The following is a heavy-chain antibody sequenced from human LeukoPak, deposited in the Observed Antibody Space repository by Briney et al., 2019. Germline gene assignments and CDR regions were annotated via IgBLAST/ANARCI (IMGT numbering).Heavy chain of an antibody. D-gene: IGHD6-19*01. Sequence: GGSLRLSCSASGFTFSNYAMHWVRQAPGKGLEYVSGISSNGGSTYYADSVKGRFSISRDNSKNTLYLQMSSLRAGDTSVYHCVKGYSSGWYGEVWFDPWGQGTLVTVSS. CDR1: GFTFSNYA. J-gene: IGHJ5*02. V-gene: IGHV3-64D*06. CDR2: ISSNGGST. CDR3: VKGYSSGWYGEVWFDP.